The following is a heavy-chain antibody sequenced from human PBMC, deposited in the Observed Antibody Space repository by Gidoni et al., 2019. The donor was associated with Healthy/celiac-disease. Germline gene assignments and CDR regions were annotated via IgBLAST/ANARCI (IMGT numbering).Heavy chain of an antibody. J-gene: IGHJ6*02. Sequence: EVQLVESGGGLVKPGGSLRLSCAASGFTFSNAWMSWVRQAPGKGLEWVGRIKSKTDGGTTDYAAPVKGRFTISRDDSKNTLYLQMNSLKTEDTAVYYCTTDHTRRYSSSWYYYGMDVWGQGTTVTVSS. CDR3: TTDHTRRYSSSWYYYGMDV. D-gene: IGHD6-13*01. V-gene: IGHV3-15*01. CDR1: GFTFSNAW. CDR2: IKSKTDGGTT.